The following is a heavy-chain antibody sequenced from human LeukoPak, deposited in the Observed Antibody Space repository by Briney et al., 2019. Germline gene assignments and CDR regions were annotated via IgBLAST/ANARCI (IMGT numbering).Heavy chain of an antibody. D-gene: IGHD6-13*01. Sequence: GGSLRLSCAASGFTFSSYGMHWVRQAPGKGLEWVAFIRYDGSNKYYADSVKGRFTISRDNSKNTLYLQMNSLRAEDTAVYYCAKAPSYSSSWYLDYWGQGTLVTVSS. CDR1: GFTFSSYG. CDR3: AKAPSYSSSWYLDY. J-gene: IGHJ4*02. V-gene: IGHV3-30*02. CDR2: IRYDGSNK.